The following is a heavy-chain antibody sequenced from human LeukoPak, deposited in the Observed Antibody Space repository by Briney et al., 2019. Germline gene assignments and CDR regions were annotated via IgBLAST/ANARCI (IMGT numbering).Heavy chain of an antibody. Sequence: SETPSLTCAVYGGSFSGYYWSWIRQPPGKGLEWIGEINHSGSTNYNPSLKSRVTISVDTSKNQFSLKLSSVTAADTAVYYCARRGSSSGYYYDYWGQGTLVTVSS. CDR1: GGSFSGYY. CDR3: ARRGSSSGYYYDY. V-gene: IGHV4-34*01. CDR2: INHSGST. J-gene: IGHJ4*02. D-gene: IGHD3-22*01.